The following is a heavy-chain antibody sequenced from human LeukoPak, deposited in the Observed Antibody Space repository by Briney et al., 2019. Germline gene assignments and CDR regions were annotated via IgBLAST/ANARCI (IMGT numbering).Heavy chain of an antibody. CDR1: GYTFTGYY. CDR2: INPNIGGT. CDR3: AREGPLRLPYFDP. D-gene: IGHD4-17*01. V-gene: IGHV1-2*02. J-gene: IGHJ5*02. Sequence: ASVKVSCKASGYTFTGYYMHWVRQAPGQGLEWMGWINPNIGGTNYAQKFQGRVTMTRDTSISTAYMELSSLRSDDTAVYHCAREGPLRLPYFDPWGQGTLVTVSS.